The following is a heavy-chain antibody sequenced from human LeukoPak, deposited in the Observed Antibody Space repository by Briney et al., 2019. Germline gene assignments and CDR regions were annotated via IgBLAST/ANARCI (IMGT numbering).Heavy chain of an antibody. Sequence: PGGSLRLSCAASGFTFSSYAMSWVRQAPGKGLEWVSAISGSGGSTYYADSVKGRFTISRDNSKNTLYLQMNSLRAEDTAVYYCARGDYYDSSGYYDYWGQGTLVTVSS. J-gene: IGHJ4*02. CDR1: GFTFSSYA. CDR3: ARGDYYDSSGYYDY. D-gene: IGHD3-22*01. CDR2: ISGSGGST. V-gene: IGHV3-23*01.